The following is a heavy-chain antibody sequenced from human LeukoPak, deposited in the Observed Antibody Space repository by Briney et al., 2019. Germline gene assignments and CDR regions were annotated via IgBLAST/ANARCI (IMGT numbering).Heavy chain of an antibody. CDR1: GFTFDDYA. Sequence: GGSLRLSCAASGFTFDDYAMHWVRQAPGKGLEWVSGISWNSGSIGYADSVKGRFTISRDNSKNTLYLQMNSLRAEDTAVYYCARDRGYGDYGYGMDVWGQGTTVTVSS. CDR2: ISWNSGSI. V-gene: IGHV3-9*01. CDR3: ARDRGYGDYGYGMDV. D-gene: IGHD4-17*01. J-gene: IGHJ6*02.